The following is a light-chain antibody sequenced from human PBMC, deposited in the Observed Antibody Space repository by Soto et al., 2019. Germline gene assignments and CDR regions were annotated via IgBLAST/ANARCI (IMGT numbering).Light chain of an antibody. Sequence: DIQMTQSPSSVSASVGDRVTITCRASQGISSWLVWYQQKPGRASKVLIYTASTLHSGVPSRFRGSGSGTDFSLTISSLQPEDRATYYCQHANSFPLTFGGGTKVEIK. V-gene: IGKV1-12*01. CDR1: QGISSW. J-gene: IGKJ4*01. CDR3: QHANSFPLT. CDR2: TAS.